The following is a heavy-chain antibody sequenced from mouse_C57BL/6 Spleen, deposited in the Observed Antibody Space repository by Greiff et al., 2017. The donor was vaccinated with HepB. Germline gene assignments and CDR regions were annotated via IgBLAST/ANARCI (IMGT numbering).Heavy chain of an antibody. D-gene: IGHD2-4*01. V-gene: IGHV5-9-1*02. CDR3: TRVRSTMITHWYFDV. J-gene: IGHJ1*03. CDR2: ISSGGDYI. CDR1: GFTFSSYA. Sequence: EVQLVESGEGLVKPGGSLKLSCAASGFTFSSYAMSWVRQTPEKRLEWVAYISSGGDYIYYADTVKGRFTISRDNARNTLYLQMSSLKSEDTAMYYCTRVRSTMITHWYFDVWGTGTTVTVSS.